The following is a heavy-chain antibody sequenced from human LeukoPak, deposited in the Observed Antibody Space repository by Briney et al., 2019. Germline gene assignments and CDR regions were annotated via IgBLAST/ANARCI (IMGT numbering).Heavy chain of an antibody. D-gene: IGHD4-17*01. CDR2: IYYSGST. CDR1: GGSISGYY. CDR3: ASLTTVTQGYFDS. J-gene: IGHJ4*02. Sequence: SETLSLTCTVSGGSISGYYWGWIRQPPGKGLEWIGYIYYSGSTNYNPSLKSRLTISVDTSKNQFSLKLSSVTATDTAVYYCASLTTVTQGYFDSWGQGTLVTVSS. V-gene: IGHV4-59*08.